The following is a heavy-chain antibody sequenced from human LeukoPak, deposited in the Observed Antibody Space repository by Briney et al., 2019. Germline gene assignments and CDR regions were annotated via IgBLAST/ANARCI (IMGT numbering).Heavy chain of an antibody. V-gene: IGHV1-46*01. J-gene: IGHJ4*02. CDR1: GYTFTSYY. Sequence: ASVKVSCKASGYTFTSYYMHWARQAPGQGLEWMGIIIPSGGSTSYAQKFQGRVTMTRDTSTSTVYMELSSLRSEDTAVYYCARSGDCTNGVCYYYFDYWGQGTLVTVSS. CDR2: IIPSGGST. CDR3: ARSGDCTNGVCYYYFDY. D-gene: IGHD2-8*01.